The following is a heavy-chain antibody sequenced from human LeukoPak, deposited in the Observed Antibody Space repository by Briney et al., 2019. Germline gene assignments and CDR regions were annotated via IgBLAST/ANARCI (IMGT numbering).Heavy chain of an antibody. V-gene: IGHV7-4-1*02. CDR2: INTNTGNP. Sequence: ASVKVSCKASGYTFTSHAMNGVRQAPGQGREWMGGINTNTGNPTYAQGFTGRFVFSLDTSVSTAYLQISSLKAEDTAVYYCARDSDWWFDPWGQGTLVTVSS. CDR3: ARDSDWWFDP. CDR1: GYTFTSHA. D-gene: IGHD2-21*01. J-gene: IGHJ5*02.